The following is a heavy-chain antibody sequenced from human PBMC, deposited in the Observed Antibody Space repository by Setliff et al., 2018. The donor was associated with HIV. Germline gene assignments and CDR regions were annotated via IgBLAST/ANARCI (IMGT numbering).Heavy chain of an antibody. V-gene: IGHV3-23*01. J-gene: IGHJ4*02. Sequence: GSLSLTCAASGFIVSDHDMEWVRQAPGKGLEWVSTINSNGGSTYYADSVKGRFTISRDNSKNTLSLQMNSLRVEDTAVYYCAKGASFSGSYFDYWGQGTLVTVSS. CDR3: AKGASFSGSYFDY. CDR1: GFIVSDHD. CDR2: INSNGGST. D-gene: IGHD5-12*01.